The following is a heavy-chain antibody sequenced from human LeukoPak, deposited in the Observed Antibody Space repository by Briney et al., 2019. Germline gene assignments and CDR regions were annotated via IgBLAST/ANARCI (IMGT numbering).Heavy chain of an antibody. CDR3: ATSSPAHDY. CDR2: INHSGST. Sequence: SETLSLTCAVYGGPFSGYYWSWFRQSPGKGLEWIGEINHSGSTNYNPSPKSRVTISVDTSKNQFSLKLSSVTAADTAVYYCATSSPAHDYWGQGTLVTVSS. CDR1: GGPFSGYY. J-gene: IGHJ4*02. V-gene: IGHV4-34*01.